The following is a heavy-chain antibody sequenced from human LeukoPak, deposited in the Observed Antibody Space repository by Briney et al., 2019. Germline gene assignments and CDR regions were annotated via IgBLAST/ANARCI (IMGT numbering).Heavy chain of an antibody. CDR3: ANLGMGIDY. CDR1: GFTFSSYD. D-gene: IGHD7-27*01. CDR2: IRYDGSNK. V-gene: IGHV3-30*02. Sequence: GGSLRLSCAASGFTFSSYDMHWVRQPPGKGLEWVAFIRYDGSNKHYADSVKGRFTISRDNSKNTLYLQMNSLRAEDTAVYLCANLGMGIDYGGQGTLVTVST. J-gene: IGHJ4*02.